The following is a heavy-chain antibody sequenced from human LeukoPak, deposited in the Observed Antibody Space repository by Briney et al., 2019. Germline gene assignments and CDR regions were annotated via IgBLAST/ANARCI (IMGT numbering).Heavy chain of an antibody. CDR1: GGSISSSSYY. V-gene: IGHV4-39*07. CDR2: IYYSGST. D-gene: IGHD3-9*01. Sequence: PSETLSLTCTVSGGSISSSSYYWGWIRQPPGKGLEWIGSIYYSGSTYYNPSLKSRVTISVDTPKNQFSLKLSSVTAADTAVYYCARESPFPYYDILTGYYNSYYYYYMDVWGKGTTVTVSS. CDR3: ARESPFPYYDILTGYYNSYYYYYMDV. J-gene: IGHJ6*03.